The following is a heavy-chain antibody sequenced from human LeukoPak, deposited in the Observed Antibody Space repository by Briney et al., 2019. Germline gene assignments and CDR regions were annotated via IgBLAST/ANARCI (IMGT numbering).Heavy chain of an antibody. V-gene: IGHV1-69*05. CDR2: IIPIFGTA. J-gene: IGHJ4*02. Sequence: SVKVSSKASGGTFSSCAISWVRQAPGQGLEWMGGIIPIFGTANYAQKFQGRVTITTDESTSTAYMEQSSLRSEDTAVCYCALAFRDSSGYYYWGQGALVTVSS. CDR1: GGTFSSCA. D-gene: IGHD3-22*01. CDR3: ALAFRDSSGYYY.